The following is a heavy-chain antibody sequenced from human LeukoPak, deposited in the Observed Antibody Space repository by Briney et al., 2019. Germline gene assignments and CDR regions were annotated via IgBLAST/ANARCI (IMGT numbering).Heavy chain of an antibody. Sequence: PSETLSLPFAVYGGSFSGYYWSWIRQPPGKGLEWIGEINHSGSTNYNPSLKSRVTISVDTSKNQFSLKLSSVTAADTAVYYCARSRGYGDYLDAFDIWGQGTMVTVSS. J-gene: IGHJ3*02. D-gene: IGHD4-17*01. CDR2: INHSGST. V-gene: IGHV4-34*01. CDR1: GGSFSGYY. CDR3: ARSRGYGDYLDAFDI.